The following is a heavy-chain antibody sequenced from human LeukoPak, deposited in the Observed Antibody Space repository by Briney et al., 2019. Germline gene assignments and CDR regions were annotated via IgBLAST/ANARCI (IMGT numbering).Heavy chain of an antibody. J-gene: IGHJ5*02. Sequence: PSETLSLTCAVSGYSISSSYYWSWIRQPAGKGLEWIGRIYTSGSTNYNPSLKSRVTMSVDTSKNQFSLKLSSVTAADTAVYYCAREGFGEPMNNWFDPWGQGTLVTVSS. CDR1: GYSISSSYY. CDR2: IYTSGST. CDR3: AREGFGEPMNNWFDP. V-gene: IGHV4-4*07. D-gene: IGHD3-10*01.